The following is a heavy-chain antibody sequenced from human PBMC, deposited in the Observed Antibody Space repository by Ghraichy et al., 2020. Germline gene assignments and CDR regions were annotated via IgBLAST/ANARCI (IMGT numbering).Heavy chain of an antibody. J-gene: IGHJ4*02. CDR3: ARGPHRSYTIFGVVIPFDY. V-gene: IGHV4-34*01. CDR2: INHSGST. Sequence: SETLSLTCAVYGGSFSGYYWSWIRQPPGKGLEWIGEINHSGSTNYNPSLKSRVTISVDTSKNQFSLKLSSVTAADTAVYYCARGPHRSYTIFGVVIPFDYWGQGTLVTVSS. D-gene: IGHD3-3*01. CDR1: GGSFSGYY.